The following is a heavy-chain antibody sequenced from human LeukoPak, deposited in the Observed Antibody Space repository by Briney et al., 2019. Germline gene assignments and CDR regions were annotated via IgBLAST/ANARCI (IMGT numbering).Heavy chain of an antibody. CDR2: IKQDGSEK. CDR3: ARWYYYYGMDV. Sequence: PGGSLRLSCAASGFTFSSYWMSWVRQAPGKGPEWVANIKQDGSEKYYVDSVKGQFTISRDNAKNSLYLQMNSLRAEDTAVYYCARWYYYYGMDVWGQGTTVTVSS. CDR1: GFTFSSYW. V-gene: IGHV3-7*04. J-gene: IGHJ6*02.